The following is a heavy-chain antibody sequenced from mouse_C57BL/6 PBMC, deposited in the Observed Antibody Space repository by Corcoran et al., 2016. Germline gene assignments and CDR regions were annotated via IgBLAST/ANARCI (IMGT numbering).Heavy chain of an antibody. CDR2: IYWDDDK. Sequence: QVTLKESGPGILQSSQTLSLTCSFSGFSLSTSGMGVSWIRQPSGKGLEWLAHIYWDDDKRYNPSLKSRLTISKDTSRNQVFLKITSVDTADTATYDCARRRDAMDYWGQGTSVTVSS. V-gene: IGHV8-12*01. CDR1: GFSLSTSGMG. J-gene: IGHJ4*01. CDR3: ARRRDAMDY.